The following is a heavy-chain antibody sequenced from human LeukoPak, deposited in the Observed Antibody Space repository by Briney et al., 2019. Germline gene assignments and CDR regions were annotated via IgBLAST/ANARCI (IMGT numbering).Heavy chain of an antibody. CDR3: ARDPLLGAGKDAFDI. J-gene: IGHJ3*02. Sequence: ASVKVSCKASGYTFTCYNMHWVGQAPGQGREGRGWINPKRGGTNYAQKFQGWVTMTRDTSISTAYMELSRLRSDDTAVYYCARDPLLGAGKDAFDIWGQGTMVTVSS. CDR2: INPKRGGT. CDR1: GYTFTCYN. D-gene: IGHD3-16*01. V-gene: IGHV1-2*04.